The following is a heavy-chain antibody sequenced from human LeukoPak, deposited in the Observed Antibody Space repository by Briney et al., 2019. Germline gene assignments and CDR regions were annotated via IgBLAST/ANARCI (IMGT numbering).Heavy chain of an antibody. J-gene: IGHJ4*02. Sequence: GESLKISCKDSGYSFISNWIGCVRQMPGKGLKWMGVIFPSDSDTRYSPSSQGQVTLSADKSIRTAYLQWSSLQASDTAMYYCARQGSNTWAYWGQGTLVTVSS. CDR1: GYSFISNW. V-gene: IGHV5-51*01. CDR3: ARQGSNTWAY. D-gene: IGHD6-13*01. CDR2: IFPSDSDT.